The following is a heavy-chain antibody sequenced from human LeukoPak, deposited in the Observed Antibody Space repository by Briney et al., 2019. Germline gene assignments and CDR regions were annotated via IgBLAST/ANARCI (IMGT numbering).Heavy chain of an antibody. CDR1: GFTFSSYA. Sequence: PGGSLRLSCAASGFTFSSYAMSWVRQAPGKGLEWVSAISGSGGSTQYAASVQGRFTISRDNSKNTLYLQMNSLRAEDMAVYYCAKDPNGDYIGTFDIWGQGTMVTVSS. V-gene: IGHV3-23*01. D-gene: IGHD4-17*01. CDR3: AKDPNGDYIGTFDI. J-gene: IGHJ3*02. CDR2: ISGSGGST.